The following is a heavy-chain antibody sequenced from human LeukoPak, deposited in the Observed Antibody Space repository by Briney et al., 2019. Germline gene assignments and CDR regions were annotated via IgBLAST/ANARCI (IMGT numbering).Heavy chain of an antibody. CDR2: IYYSGST. D-gene: IGHD2-15*01. CDR1: GGSISSGGYY. V-gene: IGHV4-31*03. CDR3: ARDSADCSGGSCYNIRGAFDI. Sequence: SETLSLTCTVSGGSISSGGYYWIWIRQHPGKGLEWIGYIYYSGSTYCNPSLKSRVTISVDTSKNQFSLKLSSVTAADTAVYYCARDSADCSGGSCYNIRGAFDIWGQGTMVTVSS. J-gene: IGHJ3*02.